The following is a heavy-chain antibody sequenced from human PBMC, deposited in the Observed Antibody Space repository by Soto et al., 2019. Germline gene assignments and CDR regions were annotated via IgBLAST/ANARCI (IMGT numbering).Heavy chain of an antibody. V-gene: IGHV2-5*01. CDR2: IYWNDDE. D-gene: IGHD6-6*01. Sequence: QITLRESGPALVKPTQTLTLTCTFSGFSLTTSGVGVGWIRQPPGKALEWLALIYWNDDERYSPSLKTRLTINKVPSKDQVVLTMPNMDLVDTATYYCGTSRRSSGDAFDFWGQGTLVTVSS. J-gene: IGHJ3*01. CDR1: GFSLTTSGVG. CDR3: GTSRRSSGDAFDF.